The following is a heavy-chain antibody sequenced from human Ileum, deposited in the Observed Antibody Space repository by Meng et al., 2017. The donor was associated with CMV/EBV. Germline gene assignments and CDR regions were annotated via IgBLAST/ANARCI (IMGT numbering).Heavy chain of an antibody. CDR1: GFTFRSYA. CDR2: ISGSGGTT. D-gene: IGHD3-22*01. CDR3: AKDLYLHDITGCLSF. V-gene: IGHV3-23*01. J-gene: IGHJ4*02. Sequence: GGSLRLSCAASGFTFRSYAMSWVRQAPGKGLEWVSGISGSGGTTNYADSVKGRFTISRDNAENTLSLQVNSLTAEDTAVYYCAKDLYLHDITGCLSFWGQGTLVTVSS.